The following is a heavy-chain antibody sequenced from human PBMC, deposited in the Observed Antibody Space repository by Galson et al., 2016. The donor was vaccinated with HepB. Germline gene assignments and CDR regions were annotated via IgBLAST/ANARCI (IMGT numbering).Heavy chain of an antibody. J-gene: IGHJ4*02. V-gene: IGHV3-48*02. CDR2: IYSSSGLV. D-gene: IGHD4-23*01. CDR1: GFTFSNYG. Sequence: SLRLSCAASGFTFSNYGMHWVRQVPGKGPEWVAYIYSSSGLVYYADSVKGRFTISRDNARNSLYLEMNSLKYEDTSLYYCVRVGREDYGGKTFGYDYWGLGTQVTVSS. CDR3: VRVGREDYGGKTFGYDY.